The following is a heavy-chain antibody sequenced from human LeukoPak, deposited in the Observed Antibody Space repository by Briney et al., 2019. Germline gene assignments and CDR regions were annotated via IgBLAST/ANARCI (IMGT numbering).Heavy chain of an antibody. V-gene: IGHV4-39*01. D-gene: IGHD1-1*01. J-gene: IGHJ4*02. Sequence: SETLSLTCTVSGGSISSSSYYWGWIRQPPGKGLEWIGSIYYSGSHYYNPSLKSRVTISVDPSQNQFSLKLSSVTAADTAVYYCFRRQLHQERLDFDYWGQGTLVTVSS. CDR1: GGSISSSSYY. CDR3: FRRQLHQERLDFDY. CDR2: IYYSGSH.